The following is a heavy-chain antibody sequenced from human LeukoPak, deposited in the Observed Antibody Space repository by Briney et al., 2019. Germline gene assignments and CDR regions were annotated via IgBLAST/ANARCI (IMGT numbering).Heavy chain of an antibody. D-gene: IGHD6-13*01. V-gene: IGHV1-8*01. CDR1: GYTFTSYD. CDR2: MNPNSGNT. CDR3: ARMVAAAGILTYYYMDV. Sequence: ASVKVSCKASGYTFTSYDINWVRQATGQGLEWMGWMNPNSGNTGYAQKFQGRVTMTRNTSISTAYMELSSLRSEDTAVYYCARMVAAAGILTYYYMDVWGQGTLVTVSS. J-gene: IGHJ6*03.